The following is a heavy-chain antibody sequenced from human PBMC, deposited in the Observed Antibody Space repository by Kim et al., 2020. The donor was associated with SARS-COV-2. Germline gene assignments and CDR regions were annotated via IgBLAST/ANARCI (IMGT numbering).Heavy chain of an antibody. CDR3: AKGNSSWYYYYYGMDV. D-gene: IGHD6-13*01. J-gene: IGHJ6*02. Sequence: VKGRFTISRDNSKNTLYLQMNSLRAEDTAVYYCAKGNSSWYYYYYGMDVWGQGTTVTVSS. V-gene: IGHV3-30*02.